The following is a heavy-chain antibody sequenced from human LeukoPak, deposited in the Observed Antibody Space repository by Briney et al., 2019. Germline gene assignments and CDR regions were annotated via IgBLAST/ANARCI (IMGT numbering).Heavy chain of an antibody. CDR2: ISSNGGST. D-gene: IGHD4-17*01. J-gene: IGHJ4*02. CDR3: VEDRDSKGYGDLDY. Sequence: GGSLRLSCSASGFTFSRSAIHWVRQAPGKGLEHVSTISSNGGSTYYADPVKGRFTISRDNSKNTLFLQMSSLRAEDTGVYYCVEDRDSKGYGDLDYWGQGTLVTVSS. V-gene: IGHV3-64D*09. CDR1: GFTFSRSA.